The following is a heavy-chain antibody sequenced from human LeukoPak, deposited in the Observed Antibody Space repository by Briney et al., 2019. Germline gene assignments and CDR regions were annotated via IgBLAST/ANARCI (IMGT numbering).Heavy chain of an antibody. CDR2: ISGSGGST. CDR3: AKSVGYYDSSGYSDY. Sequence: GGSLRLSCAASGFTFSSFAMSWVRQAPGKGLEWVSAISGSGGSTYYADSVKGRFTTSRDNAKNTLYLQMNSLRAEGSAVYYCAKSVGYYDSSGYSDYWGQGTLVTVSS. CDR1: GFTFSSFA. D-gene: IGHD3-22*01. J-gene: IGHJ4*02. V-gene: IGHV3-23*01.